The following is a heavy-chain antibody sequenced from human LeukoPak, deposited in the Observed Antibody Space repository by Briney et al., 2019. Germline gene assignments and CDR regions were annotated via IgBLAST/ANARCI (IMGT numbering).Heavy chain of an antibody. CDR2: INTAGDT. J-gene: IGHJ4*02. CDR3: TRPPLGSGWLVDN. D-gene: IGHD6-19*01. V-gene: IGHV3-13*04. CDR1: GFTFSSYD. Sequence: GGSLRLSCAASGFTFSSYDMLWVRQATGKGLEWVSAINTAGDTFYSGSVRGRFTISRENAKNSSYLQMNSLRAGDTAVYYCTRPPLGSGWLVDNWGQGTLVTVSS.